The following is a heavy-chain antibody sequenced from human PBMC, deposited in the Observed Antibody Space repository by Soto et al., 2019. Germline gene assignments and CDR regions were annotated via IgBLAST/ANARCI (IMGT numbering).Heavy chain of an antibody. J-gene: IGHJ4*02. CDR2: ISGSGNSP. CDR3: ATLHIDYYDKSDLLRHDGGGDFDL. D-gene: IGHD3-22*01. Sequence: EVQLVESGGRLVQRGGSLRLSCSGSGFIFGDHVMDWVRQAPGTGLEWVAGISGSGNSPFFRDSVKGRFTISRDDSKNRLYLQMNSLKTEDTAMYYCATLHIDYYDKSDLLRHDGGGDFDLWGQGTLVTVSS. V-gene: IGHV3-23*04. CDR1: GFIFGDHV.